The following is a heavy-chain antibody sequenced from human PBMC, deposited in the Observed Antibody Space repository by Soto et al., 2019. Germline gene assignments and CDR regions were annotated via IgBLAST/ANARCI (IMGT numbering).Heavy chain of an antibody. CDR2: INHSGST. J-gene: IGHJ4*02. Sequence: SETLSLTCAVYGGSFSGYYWSWIRQPPGKGLEWIGEINHSGSTNYNPSLKSRVTISVDTSKNQFSLKLSSVTAADTAVYYCARARRNWNVYYLDYWGQGTLVTVSS. CDR1: GGSFSGYY. D-gene: IGHD1-1*01. V-gene: IGHV4-34*01. CDR3: ARARRNWNVYYLDY.